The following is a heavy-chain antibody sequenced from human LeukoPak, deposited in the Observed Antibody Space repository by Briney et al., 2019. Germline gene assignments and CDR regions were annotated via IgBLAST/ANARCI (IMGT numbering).Heavy chain of an antibody. CDR2: INWDGGNT. Sequence: GGSLRLSCAASGFTFDDYTMHWVRQTPGKGLEWVSLINWDGGNTYYTDSVKGRFTISRDNSKYSLSLQMNSLTTEDTALYFCAEGGGNPGGFFDSWGQGTLVTVSS. J-gene: IGHJ4*02. CDR3: AEGGGNPGGFFDS. V-gene: IGHV3-43*01. CDR1: GFTFDDYT. D-gene: IGHD4-23*01.